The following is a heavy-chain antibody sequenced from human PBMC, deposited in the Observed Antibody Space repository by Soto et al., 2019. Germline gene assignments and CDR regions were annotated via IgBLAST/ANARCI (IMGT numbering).Heavy chain of an antibody. CDR1: GVSFTSYA. CDR2: IIAVFGTT. Sequence: SVKVSCKASGVSFTSYAFSWVRQSPGQGLEWMGGIIAVFGTTNYAQKFQGRVTITADRSTNTAYMELSSLRSEDTAVYYCARDYFDRSGSPVPKWGQGTLVTVSS. V-gene: IGHV1-69*06. D-gene: IGHD3-22*01. J-gene: IGHJ4*02. CDR3: ARDYFDRSGSPVPK.